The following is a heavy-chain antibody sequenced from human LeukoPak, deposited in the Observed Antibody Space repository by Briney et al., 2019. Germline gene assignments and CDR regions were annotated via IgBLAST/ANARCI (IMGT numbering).Heavy chain of an antibody. D-gene: IGHD5-12*01. CDR2: ISGSGASK. CDR1: GFTFSSYV. J-gene: IGHJ5*02. V-gene: IGHV3-23*01. Sequence: GGSLRLSCAASGFTFSSYVMSWVRQAPGKGLEWVSDISGSGASKYFADSVKGRFTISRDNSKNTLYLQMNSLRAEDTAVYYCAKTSGYRRFDPWGQGTLVTVSS. CDR3: AKTSGYRRFDP.